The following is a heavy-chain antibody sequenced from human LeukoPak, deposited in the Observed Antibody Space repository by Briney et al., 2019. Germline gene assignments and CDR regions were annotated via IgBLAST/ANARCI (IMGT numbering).Heavy chain of an antibody. V-gene: IGHV1-18*01. CDR3: ARSPKGKDSYYYYYGMDV. D-gene: IGHD4-23*01. CDR1: GYTFTSFG. Sequence: ASVKVSCKASGYTFTSFGISWVRQAPGQGLEWMGWISAYNGNTNYAQKFQGRVTITADKSTSTAYMELSSLRSEDTAVYYCARSPKGKDSYYYYYGMDVWGQGTTVTVSS. CDR2: ISAYNGNT. J-gene: IGHJ6*02.